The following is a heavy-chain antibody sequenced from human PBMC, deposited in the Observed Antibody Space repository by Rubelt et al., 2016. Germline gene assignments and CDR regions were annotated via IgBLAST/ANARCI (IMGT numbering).Heavy chain of an antibody. CDR2: VFHIGRA. J-gene: IGHJ5*02. CDR3: ARRDTSGRFQGEEWFDP. Sequence: QLYLQASGPRVVKPSETLSLICTVSGDSISSGSYYWGWIRQSPEKGLEWIGNVFHIGRAYYNPSLQSLVSMSVDTSKNQFSLELKSVTAADTAIYYCARRDTSGRFQGEEWFDPWGQGILVTVSS. V-gene: IGHV4-39*01. D-gene: IGHD3-10*01. CDR1: GDSISSGSYY.